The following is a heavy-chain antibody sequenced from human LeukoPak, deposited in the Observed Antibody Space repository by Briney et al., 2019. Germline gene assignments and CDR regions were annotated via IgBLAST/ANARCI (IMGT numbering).Heavy chain of an antibody. V-gene: IGHV3-23*01. Sequence: GGSLRLFCAASGFTFNNYAMNWVRQAPGKGVVWVSSFCGGVETTYYADSAKGRFTISRDNSQNTLYLQMNSLRAEDTAVYYCARDYADYVGYFFFDYWGQGTLVTVS. J-gene: IGHJ4*02. CDR1: GFTFNNYA. CDR2: FCGGVETT. D-gene: IGHD4-17*01. CDR3: ARDYADYVGYFFFDY.